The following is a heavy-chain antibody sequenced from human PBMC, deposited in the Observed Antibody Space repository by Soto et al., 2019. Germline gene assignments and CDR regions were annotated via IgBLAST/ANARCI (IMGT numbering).Heavy chain of an antibody. CDR2: IYYSGST. J-gene: IGHJ4*02. V-gene: IGHV4-59*01. Sequence: QVQLQESGPGLVKPSETLSLTCTVSGGSISSYYWSWIRQPPGKGLEWIGYIYYSGSTNYNPSLKSRATTSVDTTKNPFSLKLSSVTAADTAVYYCAKAAWGYFAYWGQGTLVTVSS. CDR3: AKAAWGYFAY. D-gene: IGHD3-16*01. CDR1: GGSISSYY.